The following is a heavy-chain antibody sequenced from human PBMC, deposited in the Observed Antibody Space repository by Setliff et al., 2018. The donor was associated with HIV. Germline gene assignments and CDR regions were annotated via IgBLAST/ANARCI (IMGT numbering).Heavy chain of an antibody. CDR3: AKDTRIVVVPDAFDI. D-gene: IGHD3-22*01. CDR1: GGTFSSYA. CDR2: IIPILGIA. Sequence: SVKVSCKASGGTFSSYAISWVRQAPGQGLEWMGGIIPILGIANYAQKFQGRVTITADESTSTAYMELSSLRSEDTAVYYCAKDTRIVVVPDAFDIWGQGTMVTVSS. V-gene: IGHV1-69*10. J-gene: IGHJ3*02.